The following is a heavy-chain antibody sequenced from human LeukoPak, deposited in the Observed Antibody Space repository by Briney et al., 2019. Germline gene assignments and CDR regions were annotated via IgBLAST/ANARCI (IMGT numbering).Heavy chain of an antibody. CDR1: GYSFTDYY. CDR3: ARFAVHRRLLVTGQFGLDY. V-gene: IGHV1-46*01. D-gene: IGHD3-9*01. Sequence: ASVTVSCKASGYSFTDYYMYWVRQAPGQGLEWMGLINPSGGNIRYAQKFQGRVTMTRDTSTSTVYMELSSLRSEDTAVYYCARFAVHRRLLVTGQFGLDYWGQGTLVTVSS. CDR2: INPSGGNI. J-gene: IGHJ4*02.